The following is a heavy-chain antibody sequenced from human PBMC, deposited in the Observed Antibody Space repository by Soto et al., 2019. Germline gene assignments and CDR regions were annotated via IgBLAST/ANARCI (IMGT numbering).Heavy chain of an antibody. CDR2: ISGGGET. V-gene: IGHV3-53*01. Sequence: GGSLRLSCAVSGLSVTSAYMSWVGQAPGKGLEWISYISGGGETFYSDSVKGRFTISRDNSKNTLFLQMNYVRVDDTAMYYCARDGDGGWGNWGQGAQVTVSS. CDR1: GLSVTSAY. J-gene: IGHJ4*02. CDR3: ARDGDGGWGN. D-gene: IGHD3-16*01.